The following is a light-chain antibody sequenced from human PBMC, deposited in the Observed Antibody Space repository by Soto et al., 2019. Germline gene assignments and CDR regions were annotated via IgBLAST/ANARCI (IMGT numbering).Light chain of an antibody. Sequence: EIVLTQSPGTLSLSPGERVTLSCRASQSVSNKELAWYQHRPGQAPRLLIYGASSRATGIPDRFSGSGSGTDFTLTISRLEPEDFAVYYCQQYGTSRVTFGPGTKVDIK. CDR2: GAS. CDR1: QSVSNKE. CDR3: QQYGTSRVT. V-gene: IGKV3-20*01. J-gene: IGKJ3*01.